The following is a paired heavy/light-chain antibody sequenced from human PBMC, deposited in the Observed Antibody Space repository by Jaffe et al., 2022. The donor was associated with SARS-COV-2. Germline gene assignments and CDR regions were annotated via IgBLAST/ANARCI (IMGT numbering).Light chain of an antibody. J-gene: IGLJ2*01. V-gene: IGLV2-14*01. Sequence: QSALTQPASVSGSPGQSITISCTGTSSDVGGYDYVSWYQQHPGKAPKLMIYAVSDRPSGISYRFSGSKSGNTASLTISGLQAEDEADYYCSSYTSSSTLVFGRGTRLTVL. CDR1: SSDVGGYDY. CDR3: SSYTSSSTLV. CDR2: AVS.
Heavy chain of an antibody. CDR1: GYSINSGYY. J-gene: IGHJ5*02. CDR2: IYHSGSA. Sequence: QVQLQESGPGLVKPSETLSLTCTVSGYSINSGYYWGWIRQSPGKGLEWIGSIYHSGSAYYSPSLKSRVTISIDRSKNQFSVKLNFVTGADTAVYYCARVRSDIRGVPGWFDPWGQGTRVTVSS. D-gene: IGHD3-10*01. CDR3: ARVRSDIRGVPGWFDP. V-gene: IGHV4-38-2*02.